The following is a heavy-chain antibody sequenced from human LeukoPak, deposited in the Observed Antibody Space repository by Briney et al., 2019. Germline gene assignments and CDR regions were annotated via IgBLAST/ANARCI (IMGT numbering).Heavy chain of an antibody. CDR1: GFTFDDYA. D-gene: IGHD1-26*01. V-gene: IGHV3-9*01. Sequence: GRSLRLSCAASGFTFDDYAMHWVRQAPGKGLEWVAGISWNSGSIGYADSVKGRFTISRDNAKNSLYLQMNSLRAEDTALYYCAKGSWELPDDWFDPWGHGTLVTVSS. CDR2: ISWNSGSI. CDR3: AKGSWELPDDWFDP. J-gene: IGHJ5*02.